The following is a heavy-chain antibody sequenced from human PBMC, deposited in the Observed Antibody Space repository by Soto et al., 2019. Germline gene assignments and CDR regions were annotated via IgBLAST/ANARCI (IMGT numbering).Heavy chain of an antibody. Sequence: SQTLSLTCAISGDSVSSKSAAWNWIRQSPSRGLEWLGRTYYRSKWYNDYAVSVKSRITINPDTSKNQFSLQLNSVTPEDTAVYYCARDRETFIAAAHRDAFDIWGQGTMVTVSS. V-gene: IGHV6-1*01. CDR3: ARDRETFIAAAHRDAFDI. CDR2: TYYRSKWYN. D-gene: IGHD6-13*01. CDR1: GDSVSSKSAA. J-gene: IGHJ3*02.